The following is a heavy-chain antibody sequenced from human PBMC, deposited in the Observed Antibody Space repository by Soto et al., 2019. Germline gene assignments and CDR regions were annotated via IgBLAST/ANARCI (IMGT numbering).Heavy chain of an antibody. CDR1: GGSFSGYY. D-gene: IGHD4-17*01. CDR3: SRGRRTAVTIDY. V-gene: IGHV4-34*01. J-gene: IGHJ4*02. Sequence: PSETLSLTCAVYGGSFSGYYWSWIRQPPGKGLEWIGEINHSGSTNYNPSLKSRVTISVDTSKNQFSLKLSSVTAADTALYYCSRGRRTAVTIDYWGQGTLVTVSS. CDR2: INHSGST.